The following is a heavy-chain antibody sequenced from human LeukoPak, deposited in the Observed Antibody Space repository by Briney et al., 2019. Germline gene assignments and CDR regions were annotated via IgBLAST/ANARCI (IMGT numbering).Heavy chain of an antibody. J-gene: IGHJ4*02. CDR1: GFTFSTFA. CDR2: IFPSGGEI. V-gene: IGHV3-23*01. CDR3: AKASAMIVVVSKHFDY. Sequence: GGSLRLSCAASGFTFSTFAMIWVRQPPGKGLEWVSSIFPSGGEIHYADSVRGRFTISRDNSKSTLSLQMNSLRAEDTAVYYCAKASAMIVVVSKHFDYWGQGTLVTVSS. D-gene: IGHD3-22*01.